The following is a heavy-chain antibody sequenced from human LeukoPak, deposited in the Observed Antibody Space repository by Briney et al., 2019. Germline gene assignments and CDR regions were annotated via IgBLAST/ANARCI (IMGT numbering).Heavy chain of an antibody. Sequence: SETMSLASTVSGGSISSYYWSWIRQPPGKGLEWIGYIYYSGSTNYNPSLKSRVTISVDTSKNQFSLKLSSVTAADTAVYYCARQGWELPLDYWGQGTLVTVSS. CDR2: IYYSGST. CDR3: ARQGWELPLDY. CDR1: GGSISSYY. J-gene: IGHJ4*02. V-gene: IGHV4-59*08. D-gene: IGHD1-26*01.